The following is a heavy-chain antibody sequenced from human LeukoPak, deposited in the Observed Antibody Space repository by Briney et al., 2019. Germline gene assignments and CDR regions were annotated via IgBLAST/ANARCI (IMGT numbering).Heavy chain of an antibody. CDR3: ARGSGYSYGYPLDY. D-gene: IGHD5-18*01. Sequence: SETLSLTCAVYGGSFSNYYWSWIRQPAGKGLEWIGRIYTSGSTNYNPSLKSRVTMSVDTSKNQFSLQLSSVTAADTAVYYCARGSGYSYGYPLDYWGQGTLVTVSS. CDR2: IYTSGST. J-gene: IGHJ4*02. V-gene: IGHV4-59*10. CDR1: GGSFSNYY.